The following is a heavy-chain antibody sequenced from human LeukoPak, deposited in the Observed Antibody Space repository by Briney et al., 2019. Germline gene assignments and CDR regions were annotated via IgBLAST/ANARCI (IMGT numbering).Heavy chain of an antibody. CDR1: GFTFSNYW. J-gene: IGHJ4*02. CDR3: TRRAEDGTNRFDS. Sequence: GGSLRLSCAASGFTFSNYWMHWVRQAPGRGLVWVSRINTDGSTTTYADSVKGRFTISRDNAKNTLYLQMNSLRAEDTAVYYCTRRAEDGTNRFDSWGQGALVTASS. V-gene: IGHV3-74*01. CDR2: INTDGSTT. D-gene: IGHD6-13*01.